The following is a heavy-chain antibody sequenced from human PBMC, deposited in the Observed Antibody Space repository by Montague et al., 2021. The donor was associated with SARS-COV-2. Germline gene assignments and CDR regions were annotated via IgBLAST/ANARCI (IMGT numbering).Heavy chain of an antibody. CDR1: GFTFSSYA. CDR3: ARDYSYYDFWSGYTSLGSSYYYYYYMDV. V-gene: IGHV3-30*04. Sequence: SLRLSCAASGFTFSSYAMHWVRQAPGKGLEWVAVISYDGSNKYYSDSXKGRFTISRDNSKNTLYLQMNSLRAEDTAVYYCARDYSYYDFWSGYTSLGSSYYYYYYMDVWGKGTTVTVSS. CDR2: ISYDGSNK. J-gene: IGHJ6*03. D-gene: IGHD3-3*01.